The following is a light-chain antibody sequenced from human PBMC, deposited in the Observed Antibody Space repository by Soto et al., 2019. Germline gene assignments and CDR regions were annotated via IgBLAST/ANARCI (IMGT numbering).Light chain of an antibody. CDR2: EVS. J-gene: IGLJ3*02. CDR1: SSDVGDCNC. CDR3: SSYTSSSTWM. V-gene: IGLV2-14*01. Sequence: QSALTQPASVCGSPGQSITISCTGTSSDVGDCNCVSWYQQHPGKAPKLMIYEVSNRPSGVSNRFSGSKSGNTASLTISGLQAEDEADYYCSSYTSSSTWMFGGGTKVTVL.